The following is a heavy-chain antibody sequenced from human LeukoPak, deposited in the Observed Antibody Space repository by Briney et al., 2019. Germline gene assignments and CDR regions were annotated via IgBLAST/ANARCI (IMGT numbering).Heavy chain of an antibody. J-gene: IGHJ4*02. D-gene: IGHD5-24*01. V-gene: IGHV3-66*01. Sequence: GGSLRLSCAASGFTVSSNYMSWVRQAPGKGLEWVSVIYSGGSTYYVDSVKGRFTISRDNSKNTMYLQMNSLRAEDTAVYYCASSRSGWLQYNYWGQGTLVTVSS. CDR3: ASSRSGWLQYNY. CDR2: IYSGGST. CDR1: GFTVSSNY.